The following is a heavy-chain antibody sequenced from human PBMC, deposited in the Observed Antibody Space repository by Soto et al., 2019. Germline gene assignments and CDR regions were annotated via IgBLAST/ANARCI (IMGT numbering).Heavy chain of an antibody. J-gene: IGHJ3*02. V-gene: IGHV3-9*01. CDR3: AKGPYYDGSGSEAAFDI. Sequence: GGSLRLSCAASGFTFDDYAMHWVRQAPGKGLEWVSGISWNSGSIGYADSVKGRFTISRDNAKNSLYLQMNSLRAEDTALYYGAKGPYYDGSGSEAAFDIWGQGTMVTVSS. CDR2: ISWNSGSI. CDR1: GFTFDDYA. D-gene: IGHD3-10*01.